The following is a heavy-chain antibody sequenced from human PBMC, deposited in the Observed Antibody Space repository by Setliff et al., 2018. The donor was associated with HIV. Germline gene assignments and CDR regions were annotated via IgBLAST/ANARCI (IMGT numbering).Heavy chain of an antibody. J-gene: IGHJ5*02. CDR1: TFSRYK. CDR3: AREVGGSFGIGSTVLDP. Sequence: GASVKVPARLLTFSRYKIRWVRQAPGQGLEWMGGIIPISGVADYAQKFQGRVTITADKSTSTAYMELSSLTSEDTAVYYCAREVGGSFGIGSTVLDPWGQGTLVTVSS. CDR2: IIPISGVA. D-gene: IGHD3-3*02. V-gene: IGHV1-69*10.